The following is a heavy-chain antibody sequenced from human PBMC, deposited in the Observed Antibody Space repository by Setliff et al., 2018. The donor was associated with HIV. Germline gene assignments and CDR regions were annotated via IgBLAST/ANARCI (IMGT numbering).Heavy chain of an antibody. CDR1: GGSFRNYA. V-gene: IGHV1-69*01. Sequence: SCKASGGSFRNYAISWVRQAPGQGLEWMGGIIPLLGTANYAQRFQGRVTIIADESTSTAYMELTSLRSEDTAVYDCAREEYDRDFWGQGTKVTVSS. CDR2: IIPLLGTA. J-gene: IGHJ3*01. D-gene: IGHD3-22*01. CDR3: AREEYDRDF.